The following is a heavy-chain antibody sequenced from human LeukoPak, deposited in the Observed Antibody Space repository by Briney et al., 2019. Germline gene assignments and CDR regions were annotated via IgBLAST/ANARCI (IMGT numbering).Heavy chain of an antibody. D-gene: IGHD3-3*01. CDR2: IWYDGSNK. CDR3: AKDLKLRFLEGYYYGMDV. J-gene: IGHJ6*02. Sequence: PGGSLRLSCAASGFTFSSYGMHWVRQAPGKGLEGVAVIWYDGSNKYYADSVKGRFTISRDNSKNTLYLQMNSLRAEDTAVYYCAKDLKLRFLEGYYYGMDVWGQGTTVTVSS. V-gene: IGHV3-33*06. CDR1: GFTFSSYG.